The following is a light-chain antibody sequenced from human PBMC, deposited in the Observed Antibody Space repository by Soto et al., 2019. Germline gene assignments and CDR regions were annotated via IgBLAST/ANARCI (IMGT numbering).Light chain of an antibody. CDR3: QSYDSSLWV. V-gene: IGLV1-40*01. Sequence: QSVLTQPPSVSGAPGQRVTISCTGSSSNFGAGYDVHWYQQLPGTAPKLLIYGNSNRPSGVPDRFSGSKSGTSASLAITGLQAEDEADYYCQSYDSSLWVFGGGTKLTVL. CDR2: GNS. J-gene: IGLJ3*02. CDR1: SSNFGAGYD.